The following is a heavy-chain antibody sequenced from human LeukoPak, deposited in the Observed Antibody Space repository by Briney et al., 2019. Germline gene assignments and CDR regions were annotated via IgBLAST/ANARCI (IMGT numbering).Heavy chain of an antibody. CDR2: IYYSGST. V-gene: IGHV4-39*07. Sequence: SETLSLTCTVSGGSISSNSYYWGWIRQPPGKGLKWIGGIYYSGSTHYNPSLKSRVTISGDTSEKQFSLKLRYVTAADTAVYYCVHLGYDNYYIDVWGKGTTVTVSS. J-gene: IGHJ6*03. CDR1: GGSISSNSYY. CDR3: VHLGYDNYYIDV.